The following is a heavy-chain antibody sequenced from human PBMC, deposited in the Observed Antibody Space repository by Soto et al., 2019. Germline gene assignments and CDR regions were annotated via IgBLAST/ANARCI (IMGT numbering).Heavy chain of an antibody. CDR3: TTDSGFVFGEYSSSWYSGYYYYGMDV. J-gene: IGHJ6*02. CDR1: GFTFSNAW. V-gene: IGHV3-15*07. Sequence: PGGSLRLSCAASGFTFSNAWMNWVRQAPGKGLEWVGRIKSKTDGGTTDYAAPVKGRFTISRDDSKNTLYLQMNSLKTEDTAVYYCTTDSGFVFGEYSSSWYSGYYYYGMDVWGQGTTVTVSS. CDR2: IKSKTDGGTT. D-gene: IGHD6-13*01.